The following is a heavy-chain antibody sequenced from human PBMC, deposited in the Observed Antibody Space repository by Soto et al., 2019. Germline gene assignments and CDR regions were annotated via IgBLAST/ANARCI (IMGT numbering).Heavy chain of an antibody. V-gene: IGHV3-48*02. D-gene: IGHD6-13*01. CDR1: GFTLSSYN. CDR2: ISGSSDTI. J-gene: IGHJ6*02. CDR3: ARDHGGSTWFVGIYYYFVVDV. Sequence: EVQLVESGGGLVQPGGSLRLSCAASGFTLSSYNMNWVRQAPGKGLEWVSYISGSSDTIYYADSVKGRFTISRDNAKNSLYLQMDSLRDEDTAVYYCARDHGGSTWFVGIYYYFVVDVWGQGTTVTVSS.